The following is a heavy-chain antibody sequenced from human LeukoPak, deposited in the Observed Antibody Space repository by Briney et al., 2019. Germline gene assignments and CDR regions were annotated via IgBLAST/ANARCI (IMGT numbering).Heavy chain of an antibody. CDR3: ARDGVGASKNLDY. J-gene: IGHJ4*02. CDR1: GYTFTGYY. Sequence: ASVKVSCKASGYTFTGYYMHWVRQAPGQGLEWMGWINPNSGGTNYAQKFQGRVTMTRDTSISTAYMELSRLRSDDTAVYYCARDGVGASKNLDYWGQGTLVTVSS. D-gene: IGHD1-26*01. V-gene: IGHV1-2*02. CDR2: INPNSGGT.